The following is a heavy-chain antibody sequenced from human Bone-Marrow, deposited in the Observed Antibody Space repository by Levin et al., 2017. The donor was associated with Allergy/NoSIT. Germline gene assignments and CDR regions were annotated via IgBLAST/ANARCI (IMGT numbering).Heavy chain of an antibody. J-gene: IGHJ6*02. V-gene: IGHV3-23*01. CDR1: GFTFSSYA. CDR2: ISGSGGST. D-gene: IGHD6-19*01. Sequence: GESLKISCAASGFTFSSYAMSWVRQAPGKGLEWVSAISGSGGSTYYADSVKGRFTISRDNSKNTLYLQMNSLRAEDTAVYYCAKVPIAVAGTPPQHDYYYDGMDVWGQGTTVTVSS. CDR3: AKVPIAVAGTPPQHDYYYDGMDV.